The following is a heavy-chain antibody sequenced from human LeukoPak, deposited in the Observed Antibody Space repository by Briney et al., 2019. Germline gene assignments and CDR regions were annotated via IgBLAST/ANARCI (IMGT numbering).Heavy chain of an antibody. Sequence: GGSLRLSCAASGFTFSSYAMSWVRQAPGKGLEWVAVTSYDGTSKYYADSVKGRFTISRDNAKNTLYLQMNSLSLEDTAVYYCARESAVTLADYGFDVWGQGTTVTVSS. CDR2: TSYDGTSK. D-gene: IGHD4-17*01. V-gene: IGHV3-30-3*01. CDR3: ARESAVTLADYGFDV. J-gene: IGHJ6*02. CDR1: GFTFSSYA.